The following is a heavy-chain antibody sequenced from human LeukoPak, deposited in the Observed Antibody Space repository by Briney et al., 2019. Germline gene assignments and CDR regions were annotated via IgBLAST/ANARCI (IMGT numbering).Heavy chain of an antibody. D-gene: IGHD3-10*01. CDR1: GFSFSSQG. CDR3: AKDLSVLLWFGELLYFDY. Sequence: GGSLRLSCAASGFSFSSQGVHWVRQAPGKGLEWVAFISYDASNKYYAASVKGRFTISRDNSKNTVYLQMNSLRAEDTAVYYCAKDLSVLLWFGELLYFDYWGQGTLVTVSS. J-gene: IGHJ4*02. V-gene: IGHV3-30*18. CDR2: ISYDASNK.